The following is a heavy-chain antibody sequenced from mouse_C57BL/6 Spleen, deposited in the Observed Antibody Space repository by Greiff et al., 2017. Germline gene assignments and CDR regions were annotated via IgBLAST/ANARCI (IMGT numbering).Heavy chain of an antibody. V-gene: IGHV1-76*01. Sequence: VQLQESGAELVRPGASVKLSCKASGYTFTDYYINWVKQRPGQGLEWIAMIYPGSGNTYYNEKFKGKATLTAEKSSSTAYRQLSSLTSEDSADYFCAREDIYYDYERTSFAYWGQGTLVTVSA. D-gene: IGHD2-4*01. CDR2: IYPGSGNT. J-gene: IGHJ3*01. CDR1: GYTFTDYY. CDR3: AREDIYYDYERTSFAY.